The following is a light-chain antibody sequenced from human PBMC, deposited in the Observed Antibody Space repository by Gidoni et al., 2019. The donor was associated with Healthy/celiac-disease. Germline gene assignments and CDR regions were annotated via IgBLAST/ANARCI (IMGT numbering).Light chain of an antibody. Sequence: DIQMTQSPSSLSASVGDRVTITCRASQSISSYLIWYQQKPGKAPKLLIYAASSLQSGVPSRFSGSGSGTNFTITISSLQPEDFATYYCQQSYSTPPEWTFXQXTKVEIK. CDR1: QSISSY. V-gene: IGKV1-39*01. J-gene: IGKJ1*01. CDR3: QQSYSTPPEWT. CDR2: AAS.